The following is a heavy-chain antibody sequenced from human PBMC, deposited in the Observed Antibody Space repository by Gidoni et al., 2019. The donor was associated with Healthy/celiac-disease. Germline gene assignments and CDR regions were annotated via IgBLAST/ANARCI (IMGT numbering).Heavy chain of an antibody. J-gene: IGHJ4*02. CDR3: ARDGARDTMIVVVTGVDY. V-gene: IGHV3-33*01. Sequence: QVQLVESGGGVVQPGRSLRLSCAASGFHFSSYGRHWVRQAPGKGLEWVAVIWYDGSNKYYADSVKGRFTISRDNSKNTLYLQMNSLRAEDTAVYYCARDGARDTMIVVVTGVDYWGQGTLVTVSS. CDR1: GFHFSSYG. D-gene: IGHD3-22*01. CDR2: IWYDGSNK.